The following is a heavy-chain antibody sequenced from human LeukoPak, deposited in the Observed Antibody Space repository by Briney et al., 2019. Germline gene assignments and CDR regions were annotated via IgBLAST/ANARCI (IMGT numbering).Heavy chain of an antibody. CDR3: ARSGYYDFWSGYYVY. V-gene: IGHV4-59*01. CDR2: IYYSGSV. D-gene: IGHD3-3*01. Sequence: RPSETLSLTCSVSGGSISSYYWSWIRQPPGKGLEWIRYIYYSGSVNYDPSLKGRVTMSADASNNQFSLNLTSVTAADTAVYFCARSGYYDFWSGYYVYWGQGTLVTVSS. J-gene: IGHJ4*02. CDR1: GGSISSYY.